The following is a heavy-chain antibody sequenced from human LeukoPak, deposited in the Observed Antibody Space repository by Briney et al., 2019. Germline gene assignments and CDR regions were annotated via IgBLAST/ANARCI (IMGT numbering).Heavy chain of an antibody. V-gene: IGHV5-51*01. D-gene: IGHD2-15*01. Sequence: GEAPKISCKASGYSFTRCWIGWVRQMPGKSLEWMGIIDPIDSETRYTPSVQRQVTISVDKSLTTAALQWNSLKASHTGMYYSARQTAMGSCGDYWGQGTLVTVSS. CDR2: IDPIDSET. CDR1: GYSFTRCW. J-gene: IGHJ4*02. CDR3: ARQTAMGSCGDY.